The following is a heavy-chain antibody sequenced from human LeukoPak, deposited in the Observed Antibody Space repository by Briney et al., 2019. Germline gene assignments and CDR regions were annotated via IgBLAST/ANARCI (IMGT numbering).Heavy chain of an antibody. D-gene: IGHD3-3*01. Sequence: SETLSLTCTVSGGSISSYYWSWIRQPAGKGLEWIGRIYTSGSTNYNPSLKSRVTMSVDTSKNQFSLKLSSVTAADTAVYYCARAYCDFWSGYYTWFDPWGQGTLVTVSS. CDR2: IYTSGST. CDR3: ARAYCDFWSGYYTWFDP. CDR1: GGSISSYY. J-gene: IGHJ5*02. V-gene: IGHV4-4*07.